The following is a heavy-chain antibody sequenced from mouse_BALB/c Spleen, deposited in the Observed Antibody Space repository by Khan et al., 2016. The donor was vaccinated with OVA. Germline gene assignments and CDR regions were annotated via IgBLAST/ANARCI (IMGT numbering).Heavy chain of an antibody. CDR1: GYTFTDYN. Sequence: EVQLHQSGPELVKPGASVKIPCKASGYTFTDYNMDWVKQSHGKSLEWIGDVNPNNGGTIYHQKFKGKATLTVDKSSSTAYMELRSLTSEDTAVYYCARGHYRYGGSWFAYWGQGTLVTVSA. V-gene: IGHV1-18*01. J-gene: IGHJ3*01. CDR3: ARGHYRYGGSWFAY. D-gene: IGHD2-14*01. CDR2: VNPNNGGT.